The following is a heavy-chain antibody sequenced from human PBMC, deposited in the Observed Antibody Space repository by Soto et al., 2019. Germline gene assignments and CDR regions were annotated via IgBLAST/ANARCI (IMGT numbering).Heavy chain of an antibody. J-gene: IGHJ4*02. D-gene: IGHD1-26*01. CDR2: ISGSGGST. CDR3: AKGGSGIYPVDFGY. V-gene: IGHV3-23*01. Sequence: EVQLLESGGGLVQPGGSLRLSCAASGFTFSSYAMSWVRQAPGKGLEWVSAISGSGGSTYYADSVKGRFTITRDNSKTTLYLQMNRMRAEDTVVYYWAKGGSGIYPVDFGYWGQRTLVTVSS. CDR1: GFTFSSYA.